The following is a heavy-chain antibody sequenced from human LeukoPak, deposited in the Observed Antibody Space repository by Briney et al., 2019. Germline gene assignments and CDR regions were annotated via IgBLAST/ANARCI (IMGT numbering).Heavy chain of an antibody. D-gene: IGHD3-10*01. CDR1: GGTFSSYA. V-gene: IGHV1-69*06. CDR2: IIPIFGTA. CDR3: ARLANYGSGSYYKPNYYYYYYMDV. J-gene: IGHJ6*03. Sequence: SVKVSCKASGGTFSSYAISWVRQAPGQGLEWMGGIIPIFGTANYAQKFQGRVTITADKSTSTAYMELSSLRSEDTAVYYCARLANYGSGSYYKPNYYYYYYMDVWGKGTTVTVSS.